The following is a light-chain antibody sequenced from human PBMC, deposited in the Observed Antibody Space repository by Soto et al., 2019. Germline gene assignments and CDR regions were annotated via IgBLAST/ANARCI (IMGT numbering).Light chain of an antibody. CDR3: SSYTTSSTRV. CDR1: SSDLGIYNY. CDR2: EVT. Sequence: QSVLTQPASVSGSPGQSIAISCSGSSSDLGIYNYVSWYRQHPGKVPKLIIFEVTNRPSGVSNRFSGSKSGNTASLTISGLQAEDEADYYCSSYTTSSTRVFGTGPNVTVL. J-gene: IGLJ1*01. V-gene: IGLV2-14*01.